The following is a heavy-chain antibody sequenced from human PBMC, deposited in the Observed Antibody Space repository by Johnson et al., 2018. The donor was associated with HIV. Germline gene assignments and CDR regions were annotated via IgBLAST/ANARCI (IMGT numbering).Heavy chain of an antibody. Sequence: VQLVESGGGLVKPGGSLRLSCAASGFTFSNAWMTWVRQAPGKGLEWVCRIKSKIDGGTTDYAAPVKGRFSISRDDAKNTQYLQMNSLETEDTAVYYCTAPIVGAIDAFDIWGQGTKVTVSS. CDR1: GFTFSNAW. CDR3: TAPIVGAIDAFDI. V-gene: IGHV3-15*01. D-gene: IGHD1-26*01. CDR2: IKSKIDGGTT. J-gene: IGHJ3*02.